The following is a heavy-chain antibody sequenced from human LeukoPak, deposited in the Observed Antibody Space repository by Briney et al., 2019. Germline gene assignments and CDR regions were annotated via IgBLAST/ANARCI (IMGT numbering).Heavy chain of an antibody. D-gene: IGHD3-22*01. CDR1: GFTFSDYY. CDR2: ISSSGSTI. CDR3: AKLPYYDSSGYYYVGIDY. J-gene: IGHJ4*02. V-gene: IGHV3-11*01. Sequence: PGGSPRLSCAASGFTFSDYYMSWIRQAPGKGLEWVSYISSSGSTIYYADSVKGRFTISRDNAKNSLYLQMNSLRAEDTAVYYCAKLPYYDSSGYYYVGIDYWGQGTLVTVSS.